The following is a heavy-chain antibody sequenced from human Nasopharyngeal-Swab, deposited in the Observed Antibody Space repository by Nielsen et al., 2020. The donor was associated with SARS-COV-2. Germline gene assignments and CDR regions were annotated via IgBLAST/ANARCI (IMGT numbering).Heavy chain of an antibody. J-gene: IGHJ4*02. Sequence: SETLSLTCTVSGGSISSYYWSWIRQPAGKGLEWIGRIYTSGSTNYNPSLKSRVTMSVDTSKNQFSLKLSSVTAADTAVYYCARGSLAAIPRSSWYFDYWGQGTLVTVSS. CDR2: IYTSGST. V-gene: IGHV4-4*07. CDR3: ARGSLAAIPRSSWYFDY. CDR1: GGSISSYY. D-gene: IGHD6-13*01.